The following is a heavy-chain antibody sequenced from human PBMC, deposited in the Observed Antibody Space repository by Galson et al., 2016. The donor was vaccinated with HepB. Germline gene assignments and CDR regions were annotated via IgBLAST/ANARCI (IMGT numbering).Heavy chain of an antibody. CDR1: GFTFSSYA. D-gene: IGHD1-26*01. V-gene: IGHV3-23*01. Sequence: SLRLSCAASGFTFSSYAMSWARQAPGKELEWVSSIGGSGAATRYADSAKGRFTISRDNSESTLFLQMDSLRAGDTAVYYCAKDRRISGQFYEWDCWGQGTLVTVSS. CDR2: IGGSGAAT. CDR3: AKDRRISGQFYEWDC. J-gene: IGHJ4*02.